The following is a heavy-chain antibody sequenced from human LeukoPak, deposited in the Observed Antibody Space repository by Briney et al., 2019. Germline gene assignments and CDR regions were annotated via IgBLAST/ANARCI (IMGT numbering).Heavy chain of an antibody. J-gene: IGHJ6*03. V-gene: IGHV3-23*01. CDR2: IIGSSSRT. CDR3: ARAPVGTGCYYYMDV. Sequence: PGGSLRLSCAASGFTLSSYAMSWVRQAPGGGLEWVSDIIGSSSRTYYVDSVKGRFTISRDNSKNTLYLQMNSLRAEDTAVYYCARAPVGTGCYYYMDVWGKGTMVTVSS. D-gene: IGHD1-14*01. CDR1: GFTLSSYA.